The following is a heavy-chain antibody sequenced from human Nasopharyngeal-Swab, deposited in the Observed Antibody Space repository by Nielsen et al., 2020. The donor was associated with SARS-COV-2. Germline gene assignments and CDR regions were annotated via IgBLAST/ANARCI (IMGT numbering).Heavy chain of an antibody. CDR3: ARARGINLGLGVVGDMDV. CDR1: GFTFSSYA. D-gene: IGHD3-3*01. CDR2: ISVNGAST. V-gene: IGHV3-23*01. Sequence: GESLKISCAASGFTFSSYAMTWVRQAPGKGLEWVSSISVNGASTYYAGSVKGRFTISRDNSRNTLYLQMNIVRAEDTGVYYCARARGINLGLGVVGDMDVWGKGTTVTVSS. J-gene: IGHJ6*03.